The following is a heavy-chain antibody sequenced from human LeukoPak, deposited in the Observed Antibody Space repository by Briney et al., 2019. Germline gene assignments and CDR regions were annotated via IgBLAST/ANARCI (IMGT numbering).Heavy chain of an antibody. J-gene: IGHJ5*02. V-gene: IGHV4-34*01. Sequence: SETLSLTCAVYGASFSGYYCSWIRQPPGKGLEWIGEINHSGSTTYNPSLKSRITISVDTSKNQFSLKLRSVTAADTAVFYCAVDSSGAARFDPWGQGTLVTVSS. CDR3: AVDSSGAARFDP. CDR1: GASFSGYY. D-gene: IGHD3-22*01. CDR2: INHSGST.